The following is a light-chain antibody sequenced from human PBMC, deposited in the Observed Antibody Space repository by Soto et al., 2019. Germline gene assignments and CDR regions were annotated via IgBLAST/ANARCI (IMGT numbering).Light chain of an antibody. Sequence: DIQMTQSPSSLSASVGDRVSITCRATQNIRGYLNWYQEKPGKAPNLLIYSASNLQSGVPSRFSGSGSGSDFTLTITGVQEEDVATYYCQQGLKSPPTFGQGTKLEI. CDR1: QNIRGY. CDR2: SAS. J-gene: IGKJ2*01. CDR3: QQGLKSPPT. V-gene: IGKV1-39*01.